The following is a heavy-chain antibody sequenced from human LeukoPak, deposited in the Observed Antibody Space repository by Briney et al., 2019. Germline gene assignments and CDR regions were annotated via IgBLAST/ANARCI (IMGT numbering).Heavy chain of an antibody. D-gene: IGHD2-15*01. Sequence: GGSPRLSCAASGLAFSAYKMHWVRQAPRKGLVWVSRISTDGYTTDYADFVQGRFTASRDNTKNTWSLEMNSLRAEDTAVYYCVVGGSPGYWGQGTLVTVSS. J-gene: IGHJ4*02. CDR2: ISTDGYTT. CDR1: GLAFSAYK. CDR3: VVGGSPGY. V-gene: IGHV3-74*01.